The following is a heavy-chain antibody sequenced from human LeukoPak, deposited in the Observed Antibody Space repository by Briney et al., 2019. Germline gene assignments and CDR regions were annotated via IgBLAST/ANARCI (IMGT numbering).Heavy chain of an antibody. CDR1: EFSVGSNY. J-gene: IGHJ4*02. CDR2: IYSGGST. Sequence: GGSLRLSCAASEFSVGSNYMTWVRQAPGKGLEWVSLIYSGGSTYYADSVKGRFTISRDNSKNTLYLQMNSLRAEDTAVYYCARCTTGRTFGSLREIKRSREIDYWGQGTLVTVSS. D-gene: IGHD1-1*01. CDR3: ARCTTGRTFGSLREIKRSREIDY. V-gene: IGHV3-66*01.